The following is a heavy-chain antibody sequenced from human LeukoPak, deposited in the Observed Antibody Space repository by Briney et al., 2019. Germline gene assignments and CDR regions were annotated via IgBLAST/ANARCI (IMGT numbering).Heavy chain of an antibody. J-gene: IGHJ4*02. Sequence: GGSLRLSCATSGLTFSDEYMSWIRQAPGKGLEWVSYISNTGDFIAYADSVKGRFTMSRDNAKNSLYLQMNSLRAEDAAAYYCVRGRGAGPGAHFDYWGQGTLVTVSS. CDR3: VRGRGAGPGAHFDY. V-gene: IGHV3-11*01. CDR1: GLTFSDEY. D-gene: IGHD3-10*01. CDR2: ISNTGDFI.